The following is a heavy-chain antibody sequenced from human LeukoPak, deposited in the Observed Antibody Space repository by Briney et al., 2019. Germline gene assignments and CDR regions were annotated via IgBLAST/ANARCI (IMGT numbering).Heavy chain of an antibody. CDR1: GFTFSSYA. CDR2: ISGSGGST. D-gene: IGHD5-18*01. J-gene: IGHJ4*02. V-gene: IGHV3-23*01. Sequence: GGSLRLSCAASGFTFSSYAMTWVRQAPGKGLEWVSAISGSGGSTYYADSVKGRFTISRDNSKNTLYLQMNSLRAEDTAVYYCARSDTAMVTVFAYWGQGTLDTVSS. CDR3: ARSDTAMVTVFAY.